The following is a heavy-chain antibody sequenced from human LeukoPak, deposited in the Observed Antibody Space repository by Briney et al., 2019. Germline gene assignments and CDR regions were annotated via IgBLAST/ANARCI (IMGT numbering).Heavy chain of an antibody. D-gene: IGHD2-15*01. J-gene: IGHJ6*02. Sequence: GASVKVSCKASGYTFTSYGISWVRQAPGQGLEWMGWISGYNGNTKYAQNFQGRVTMTTHTPTGTAYMELRSLRSGDTAVYYCARDTLIQGFYAMDVWGPGTTVTVSS. CDR2: ISGYNGNT. CDR3: ARDTLIQGFYAMDV. V-gene: IGHV1-18*01. CDR1: GYTFTSYG.